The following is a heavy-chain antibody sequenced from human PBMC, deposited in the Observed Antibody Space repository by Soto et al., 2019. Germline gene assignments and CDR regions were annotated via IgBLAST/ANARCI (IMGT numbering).Heavy chain of an antibody. J-gene: IGHJ4*02. CDR2: VVHWGTT. CDR3: ARHIGVTGTRGFDY. D-gene: IGHD6-19*01. CDR1: GASINDNNW. Sequence: QVQLQQSGPGLVKPSETLSLTCAVSGASINDNNWWSWVRQTPGKGLEWIGEVVHWGTTNYNPSLRSGVTISMDKPNNQISLTLSSVTAAASALYYCARHIGVTGTRGFDYWGQGTLVTVSS. V-gene: IGHV4-4*02.